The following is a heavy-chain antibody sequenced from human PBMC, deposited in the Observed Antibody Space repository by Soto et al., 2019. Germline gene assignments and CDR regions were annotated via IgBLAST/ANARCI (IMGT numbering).Heavy chain of an antibody. CDR1: GFSLSTSVMF. D-gene: IGHD3-10*01. CDR3: ARTTTITMVRGVIGAFDY. CDR2: IDWDDDK. J-gene: IGHJ4*02. Sequence: FGPTLINPPHTLTLTCTFSGFSLSTSVMFVSLIRHPPGKALEWLALIDWDDDKYYSTSLKTRLTISKDTSKNQVVLTMTNMDPVDTATYYCARTTTITMVRGVIGAFDYWGQGNLVTGSS. V-gene: IGHV2-70*01.